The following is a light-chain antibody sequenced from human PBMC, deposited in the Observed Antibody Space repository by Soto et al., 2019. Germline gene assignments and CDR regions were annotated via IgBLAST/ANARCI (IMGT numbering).Light chain of an antibody. CDR2: AIS. CDR1: QSVNSKY. CDR3: QQYDNSHLT. J-gene: IGKJ4*01. V-gene: IGKV3-20*01. Sequence: EGVLTQSPGTLSLSPGERATLSCRASQSVNSKYLAWYQQKPGQAPRLLMYAISSRAAGIPDRFSGSGSGTDFTLTISRLEPEDLAVYYCQQYDNSHLTFGGGTNVEI.